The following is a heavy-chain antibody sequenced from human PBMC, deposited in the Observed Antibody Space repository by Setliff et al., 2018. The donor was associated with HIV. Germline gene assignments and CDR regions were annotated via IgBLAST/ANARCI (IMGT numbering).Heavy chain of an antibody. V-gene: IGHV4-4*02. J-gene: IGHJ4*02. CDR1: GDSIDNSNW. CDR3: TRHGAYYEFLTYYYPRYPFDF. CDR2: IYHSGNT. D-gene: IGHD3-9*01. Sequence: SETLSLTCVVSGDSIDNSNWWSWVRQPPGQGLEWMGEIYHSGNTNYSPSLKSRVTISVDTSKNQFSLKLRSVTAADTAIYYCTRHGAYYEFLTYYYPRYPFDFWGQGTLVTVSS.